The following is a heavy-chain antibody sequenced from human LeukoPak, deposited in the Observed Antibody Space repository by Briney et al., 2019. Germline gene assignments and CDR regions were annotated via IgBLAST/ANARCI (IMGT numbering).Heavy chain of an antibody. CDR3: ARGDDYGGAWYYFDY. CDR1: GFTVSSNY. D-gene: IGHD4-23*01. J-gene: IGHJ4*02. V-gene: IGHV3-53*01. CDR2: IYSGGST. Sequence: PGGSLRLSCTASGFTVSSNYMNWVRRAPGKGLEWVSVIYSGGSTYYADSVRGRFTISRDNSKNTLFLQMNSLRAEDTAEYYCARGDDYGGAWYYFDYWGQGTLVTVSS.